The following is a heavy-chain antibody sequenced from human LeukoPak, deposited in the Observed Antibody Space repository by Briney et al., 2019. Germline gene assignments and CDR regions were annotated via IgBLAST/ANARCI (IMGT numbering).Heavy chain of an antibody. V-gene: IGHV1-18*01. J-gene: IGHJ4*02. CDR2: ISAYGNT. CDR3: ARGIIGYYFDY. D-gene: IGHD2-15*01. CDR1: GDTFTIYG. Sequence: ASVKVSRKTSGDTFTIYGISWVRQAPGQGLEWMGLISAYGNTNYAQNLQGRVTMTTDTSTSTAYMELRSLRSDDTALYYCARGIIGYYFDYWGQGTLVSVSS.